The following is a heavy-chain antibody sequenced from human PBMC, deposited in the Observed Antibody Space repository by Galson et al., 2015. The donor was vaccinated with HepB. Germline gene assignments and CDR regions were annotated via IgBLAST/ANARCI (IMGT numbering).Heavy chain of an antibody. J-gene: IGHJ4*02. CDR2: VYYSGST. CDR1: GGSVSSGSYY. Sequence: LSLTCTVSGGSVSSGSYYWSWIRQPPGKGLEWIAYVYYSGSTNYNPYLKSRVTISVDTSKHQFSLRLSSVTAADTAVYYCAGNKRGGSYYVLWGQGTLVTVSS. V-gene: IGHV4-61*01. D-gene: IGHD3-10*02. CDR3: AGNKRGGSYYVL.